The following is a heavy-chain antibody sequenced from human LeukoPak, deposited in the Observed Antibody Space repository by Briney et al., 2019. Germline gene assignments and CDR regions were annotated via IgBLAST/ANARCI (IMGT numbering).Heavy chain of an antibody. Sequence: SETLSLTCTVSGGSISSSSYYWGWIRQPPGKGLEWIGSIYYSGSTYYNPSLKSRVTISVDTSKNQFSLKLSSVTAADTAVYYCARVPNEQQLSYWYFDLWGRGTLVTVSS. CDR1: GGSISSSSYY. J-gene: IGHJ2*01. CDR2: IYYSGST. V-gene: IGHV4-39*07. CDR3: ARVPNEQQLSYWYFDL. D-gene: IGHD6-13*01.